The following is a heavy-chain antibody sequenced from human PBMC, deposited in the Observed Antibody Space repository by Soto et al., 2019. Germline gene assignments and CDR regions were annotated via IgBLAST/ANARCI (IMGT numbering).Heavy chain of an antibody. D-gene: IGHD6-13*01. J-gene: IGHJ4*02. Sequence: QITLKESGPTLVKPTQTLKLTCTFSGFSLSPRGVGVGWIRPPPGKALEWLALIYWDDDKSYSQSLKTRLTITKDTSKNQVALTMPNMDPVETGTYYCAHSRHWYGYGFDYWGQGTLVTVS. CDR3: AHSRHWYGYGFDY. CDR2: IYWDDDK. CDR1: GFSLSPRGVG. V-gene: IGHV2-5*02.